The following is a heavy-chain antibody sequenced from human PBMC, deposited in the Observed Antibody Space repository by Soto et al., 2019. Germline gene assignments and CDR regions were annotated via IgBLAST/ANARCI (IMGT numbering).Heavy chain of an antibody. CDR1: GFTFSSYD. V-gene: IGHV3-13*05. CDR2: IGSTGDP. J-gene: IGHJ6*02. D-gene: IGHD3-16*01. CDR3: ARGILSGGGGYKYYYYGMDV. Sequence: GGSLRLSCAASGFTFSSYDMHWVGQATGKXLEWVSVIGSTGDPYYPGSVKGRFTISRENAKNSLYLQMNSLGAGDTAVYYCARGILSGGGGYKYYYYGMDVWGQGTTVTVSS.